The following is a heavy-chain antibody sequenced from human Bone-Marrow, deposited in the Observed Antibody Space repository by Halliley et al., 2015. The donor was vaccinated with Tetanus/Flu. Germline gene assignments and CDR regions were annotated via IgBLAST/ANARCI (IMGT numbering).Heavy chain of an antibody. CDR2: IYRHGGS. CDR3: AGGYPGYYGPDV. Sequence: DWMGYIYRHGGSYYHPSLKGRLPMSLDTSKNQFSLRLSSVPAADAAVYYCAGGYPGYYGPDVWGQGTTVTVTS. V-gene: IGHV4-31*02. J-gene: IGHJ6*02. D-gene: IGHD2-15*01.